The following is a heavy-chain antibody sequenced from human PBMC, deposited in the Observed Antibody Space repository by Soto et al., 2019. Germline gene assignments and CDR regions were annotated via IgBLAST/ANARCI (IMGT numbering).Heavy chain of an antibody. D-gene: IGHD1-26*01. CDR3: ARRVGATSSHAFDI. J-gene: IGHJ3*02. V-gene: IGHV3-21*01. CDR1: GFTFSSYS. CDR2: ISSSSSYI. Sequence: PGGSLRLSCAASGFTFSSYSMNWVRQAPGKGLEWVSSISSSSSYIYYADSVKGRFTISRDNAKNSLYLQMNSLRAEDTAVYYCARRVGATSSHAFDIWGQGTMVTVSS.